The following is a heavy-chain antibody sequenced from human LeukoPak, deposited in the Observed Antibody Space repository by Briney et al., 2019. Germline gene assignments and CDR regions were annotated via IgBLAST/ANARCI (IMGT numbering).Heavy chain of an antibody. CDR1: GGSSNNYF. J-gene: IGHJ4*02. V-gene: IGHV4-4*07. Sequence: SETLSLTCTVSGGSSNNYFCSWIRQSAGRELELIGRIHSSGSTDYTPSLKTRVSMSVDTDNTKFTLRLDSVTVADPAVYYCARDPAGDGMYFDYWGQGALVTVSS. D-gene: IGHD3-16*01. CDR2: IHSSGST. CDR3: ARDPAGDGMYFDY.